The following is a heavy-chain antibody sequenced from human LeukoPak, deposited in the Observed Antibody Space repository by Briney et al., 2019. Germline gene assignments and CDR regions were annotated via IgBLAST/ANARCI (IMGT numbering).Heavy chain of an antibody. D-gene: IGHD5-18*01. CDR2: IYYSGST. Sequence: SETLSLTCTVSGVSISSYYWSWIRQPPGKGLEWVGYIYYSGSTNYNPSLKSRVTISVDTSKNQFSLKLSSVTTADTAVYYCARHGTAMPITAFDYWGQGTLVTVSS. CDR1: GVSISSYY. J-gene: IGHJ4*02. CDR3: ARHGTAMPITAFDY. V-gene: IGHV4-59*08.